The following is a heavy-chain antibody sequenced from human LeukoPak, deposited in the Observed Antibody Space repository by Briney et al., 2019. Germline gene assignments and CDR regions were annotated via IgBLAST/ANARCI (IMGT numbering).Heavy chain of an antibody. J-gene: IGHJ4*02. CDR3: ARDGRAGSLFAY. Sequence: SETLPLTCTVSGGSISSYYWSWIRQPAGKGLEWIGRIYTSGSTDYNPSLKSRVTMSVDTSKSHFSLKLSSVSAADTAIYYCARDGRAGSLFAYWGQGTLVTVSS. CDR1: GGSISSYY. CDR2: IYTSGST. V-gene: IGHV4-4*07. D-gene: IGHD6-19*01.